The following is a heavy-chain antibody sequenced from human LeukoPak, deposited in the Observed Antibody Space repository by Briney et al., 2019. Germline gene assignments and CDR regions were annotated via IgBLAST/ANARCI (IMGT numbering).Heavy chain of an antibody. CDR3: ARHRIAATGSQYYFDY. J-gene: IGHJ4*02. D-gene: IGHD6-13*01. Sequence: KASETLSLTCTVSGVSISDYYWSWIRQPARKGLEWIGRIYTSGSTNYNPSLKSRVTMSVDTSKNQFSLKLSSLTAADTAMYYCARHRIAATGSQYYFDYWGQGTLVTVSS. V-gene: IGHV4-4*07. CDR1: GVSISDYY. CDR2: IYTSGST.